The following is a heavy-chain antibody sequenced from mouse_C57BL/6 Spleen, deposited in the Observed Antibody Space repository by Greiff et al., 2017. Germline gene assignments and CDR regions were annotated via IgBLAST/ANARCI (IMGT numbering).Heavy chain of an antibody. V-gene: IGHV1-55*01. J-gene: IGHJ4*01. CDR3: ARSGTTVAPYAMDY. Sequence: QVQLQQPGAELVKPGASVKMSCKASGYTFTSYWITWVKQRPGQGLEWIGDIYPGSGNTTYNEKFKSKATLTVDTSSSTAYMQLRSLTSEDSAVYDCARSGTTVAPYAMDYWGQGTSVTVSS. D-gene: IGHD1-1*01. CDR1: GYTFTSYW. CDR2: IYPGSGNT.